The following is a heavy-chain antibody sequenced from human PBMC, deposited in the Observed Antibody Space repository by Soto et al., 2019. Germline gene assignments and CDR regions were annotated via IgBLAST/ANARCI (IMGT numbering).Heavy chain of an antibody. CDR1: GYTFTSYG. CDR2: ISAYNGNT. Sequence: GASVKVSCKASGYTFTSYGISWVRQAPGQGLEWMGWISAYNGNTNYAQKLQGRVTMTTDTSTSTAYMELRSLRSDDTAVYYCARDLGYCSGGSCYPVRVTAFDIWGQGTMVTVSS. J-gene: IGHJ3*02. CDR3: ARDLGYCSGGSCYPVRVTAFDI. V-gene: IGHV1-18*04. D-gene: IGHD2-15*01.